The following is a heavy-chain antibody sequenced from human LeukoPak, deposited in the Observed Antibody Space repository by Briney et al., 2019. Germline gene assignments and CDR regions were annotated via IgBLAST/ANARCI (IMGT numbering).Heavy chain of an antibody. V-gene: IGHV3-7*05. CDR3: ARDGYYYNNSGYYAFDI. D-gene: IGHD3-22*01. J-gene: IGHJ3*02. CDR1: GFTFSSYW. CDR2: LKQDGREK. Sequence: GGSLRLSCAASGFTFSSYWMSWVRQAAGKGLEWVANLKQDGREKYYVDSVKGRFTISRDNAQNSLYLQMNSLRADDMAVYYCARDGYYYNNSGYYAFDIWGQGTMVTVSS.